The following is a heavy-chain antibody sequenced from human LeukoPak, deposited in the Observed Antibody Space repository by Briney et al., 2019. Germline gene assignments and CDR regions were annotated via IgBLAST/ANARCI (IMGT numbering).Heavy chain of an antibody. V-gene: IGHV3-43*02. J-gene: IGHJ3*02. Sequence: GGSLRLSCAASGFTFGDYAMHWVRQAPGKGLEWVSLISGDGGSTSYADSVKGRFTISRDNSKNSLYLQMNSLRTEDSALYYCAKKNRPGSYAFDIWGQGTVVTVSS. CDR2: ISGDGGST. CDR1: GFTFGDYA. CDR3: AKKNRPGSYAFDI. D-gene: IGHD3-10*01.